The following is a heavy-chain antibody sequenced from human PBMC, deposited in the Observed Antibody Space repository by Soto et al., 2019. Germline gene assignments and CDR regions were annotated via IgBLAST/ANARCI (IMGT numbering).Heavy chain of an antibody. J-gene: IGHJ6*02. CDR3: ARDYRLPSSGFKKNYGMDV. D-gene: IGHD6-19*01. CDR1: GGSISSYY. V-gene: IGHV4-59*01. Sequence: SETLSLTCTVSGGSISSYYWSWIRQPPGKGLEWIGYIYYSGSTNYSPSLKSRVTISVDTSKNQFSLKLSSVTAADTAVYYCARDYRLPSSGFKKNYGMDVWGQGTTVTVSS. CDR2: IYYSGST.